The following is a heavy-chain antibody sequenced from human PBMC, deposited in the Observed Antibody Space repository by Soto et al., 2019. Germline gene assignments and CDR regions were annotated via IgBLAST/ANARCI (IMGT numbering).Heavy chain of an antibody. V-gene: IGHV1-69*02. D-gene: IGHD3-9*01. CDR3: AADLPPYDILTGYYPNAFDI. CDR1: GGTFSSYT. Sequence: SVKVSCKASGGTFSSYTISWVRQAPGQGLEWMGRIIPILGIANYAQKFQGRVTITADKSTSTAYMELSSLRSEDTAVYYCAADLPPYDILTGYYPNAFDIWGQGTMVTVSS. CDR2: IIPILGIA. J-gene: IGHJ3*02.